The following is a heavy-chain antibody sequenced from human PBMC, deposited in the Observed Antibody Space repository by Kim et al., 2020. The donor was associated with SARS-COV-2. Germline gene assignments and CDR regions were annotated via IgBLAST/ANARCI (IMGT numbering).Heavy chain of an antibody. CDR2: TYYRSKWYN. Sequence: SQTLSLTCAISGDSVSSNSAAWNWIRQSPSRGLEWLGRTYYRSKWYNDYAVSVKSRITINPDTSKNQFSLQLNSVTPEDTAVYYCAREWGLLYSSSSRVYYYGMDVWGQGTTVTVSS. D-gene: IGHD6-6*01. V-gene: IGHV6-1*01. CDR3: AREWGLLYSSSSRVYYYGMDV. J-gene: IGHJ6*02. CDR1: GDSVSSNSAA.